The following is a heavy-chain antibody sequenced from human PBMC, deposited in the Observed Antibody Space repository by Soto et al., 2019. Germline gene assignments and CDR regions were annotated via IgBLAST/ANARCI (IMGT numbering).Heavy chain of an antibody. J-gene: IGHJ4*02. CDR2: INHSGST. V-gene: IGHV4-34*01. CDR1: GGSFSGYY. CDR3: ARGRPPNIVVVVAAPTYFDY. D-gene: IGHD2-15*01. Sequence: SETLSLTCAVYGGSFSGYYWSWIRQPPGKGLEWIGEINHSGSTNYNPSLKSRVTISVDTSKNQFSLKLSSVTAADTAVYYCARGRPPNIVVVVAAPTYFDYWGQGTLVTVSS.